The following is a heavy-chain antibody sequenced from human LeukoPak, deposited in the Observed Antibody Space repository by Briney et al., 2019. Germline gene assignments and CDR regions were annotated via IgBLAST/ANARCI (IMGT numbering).Heavy chain of an antibody. Sequence: GGSLRLSCAASGFTFSNYWMSWVRQAPGKGLEWVANIKQDGSEKYYVDSVKGRFTISRDNAKHSLFLQMNSLRAEETAVYYCARRYYDFWSGYSYYFDYWGQGTLVTVSS. J-gene: IGHJ4*02. D-gene: IGHD3-3*01. CDR3: ARRYYDFWSGYSYYFDY. V-gene: IGHV3-7*01. CDR2: IKQDGSEK. CDR1: GFTFSNYW.